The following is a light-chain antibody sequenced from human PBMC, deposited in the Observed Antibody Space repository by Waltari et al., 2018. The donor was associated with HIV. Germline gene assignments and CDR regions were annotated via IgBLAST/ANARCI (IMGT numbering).Light chain of an antibody. CDR2: EVN. CDR3: CSYTTSSSLL. CDR1: SSDVGAYNL. V-gene: IGLV2-23*02. J-gene: IGLJ2*01. Sequence: SALTQPASVSGSPGQSITISCTGTSSDVGAYNLVSWYQQHPGKAPKFIIYEVNKRPSEVSIRFSGSKSGNTASLTISGLQAEDEADYYCCSYTTSSSLLFGGGTKLTVL.